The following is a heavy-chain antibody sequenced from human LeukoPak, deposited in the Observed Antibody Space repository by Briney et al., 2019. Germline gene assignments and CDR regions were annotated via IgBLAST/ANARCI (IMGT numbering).Heavy chain of an antibody. CDR2: IIPISTTT. CDR3: AREGNRPDYNMGVFYFAS. V-gene: IGHV1-69*05. CDR1: GDIFSSYA. Sequence: ASMKVSCKASGDIFSSYAISWMRQAPGQGLEWMGGIIPISTTTTYAQKFQGRVTITTDRLTNTAYMELSRLTYDDTAVYYCAREGNRPDYNMGVFYFASWGQGTLVTVSS. D-gene: IGHD4-11*01. J-gene: IGHJ4*02.